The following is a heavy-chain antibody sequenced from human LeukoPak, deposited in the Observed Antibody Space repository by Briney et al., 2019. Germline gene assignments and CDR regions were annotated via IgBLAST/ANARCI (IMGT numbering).Heavy chain of an antibody. J-gene: IGHJ5*02. CDR3: ARARLVGDNWFDP. Sequence: PSETLSLTCAVYGGSFSGYYWSWIRQPPGKGLEWIGEINHSGSTNYNPSLKSRVTISVDTSKNQFSLKLSSVTAADTAVYYCARARLVGDNWFDPWGQGTLVTVSS. V-gene: IGHV4-34*01. CDR2: INHSGST. D-gene: IGHD6-6*01. CDR1: GGSFSGYY.